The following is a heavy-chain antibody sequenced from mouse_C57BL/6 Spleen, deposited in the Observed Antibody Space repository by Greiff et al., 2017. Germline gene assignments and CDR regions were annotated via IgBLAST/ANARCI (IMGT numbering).Heavy chain of an antibody. CDR3: TRIRANWYAMDY. D-gene: IGHD4-1*01. Sequence: QVQLQQSGAELVRPGASVTLSCKASGYTFTDYEMHWVKQTPVHGLEWIGAIDTETGGTAYNQKFKGKAILTAAKSSSTAYMELRSLTSEDSAVYYCTRIRANWYAMDYWGQGTSVTVSS. V-gene: IGHV1-15*01. J-gene: IGHJ4*01. CDR1: GYTFTDYE. CDR2: IDTETGGT.